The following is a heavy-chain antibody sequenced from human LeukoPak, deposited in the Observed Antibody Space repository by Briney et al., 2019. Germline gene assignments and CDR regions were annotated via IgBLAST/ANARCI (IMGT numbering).Heavy chain of an antibody. V-gene: IGHV4-34*01. D-gene: IGHD3-22*01. J-gene: IGHJ5*02. Sequence: PSETLSLTCAVYGGSFSGYYWSWIRQPPGKGLEWIGEINHSGSTNYNPSLKSRVTISVDTSKNQFSLKLSSVTAADTAVYYCAREPAWDYYDSSGYFIGWFDPWGQGTLVTVSS. CDR1: GGSFSGYY. CDR3: AREPAWDYYDSSGYFIGWFDP. CDR2: INHSGST.